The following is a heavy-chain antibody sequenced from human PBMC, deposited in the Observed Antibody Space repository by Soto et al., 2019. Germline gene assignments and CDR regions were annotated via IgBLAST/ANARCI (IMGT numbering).Heavy chain of an antibody. CDR1: GGSISSSSYY. CDR2: IYYSGST. J-gene: IGHJ5*02. CDR3: ASSVVPAAMDGYWFAP. Sequence: QLQLQESGPGLVKPSETLSLTCTVSGGSISSSSYYWGWIRQPPGKGLEWIGSIYYSGSTYYNPSLKSRVTISVDTSKHQFSLKLSYVTATDTAVYYCASSVVPAAMDGYWFAPWGQGTLVTVSS. D-gene: IGHD2-2*01. V-gene: IGHV4-39*01.